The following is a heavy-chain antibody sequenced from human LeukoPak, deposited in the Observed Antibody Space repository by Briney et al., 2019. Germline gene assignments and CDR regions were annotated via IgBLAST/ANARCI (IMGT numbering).Heavy chain of an antibody. CDR3: ARDSQRQQHLVPNDYYFGMNV. D-gene: IGHD6-13*01. Sequence: GGSLRLSCAASGFTFSDYYMSWIRQAPGKGLEWVAYISSSGNTLYYADSVKGRFTISRDNAKNSLYLQMNILRSEDAAVYYCARDSQRQQHLVPNDYYFGMNVWGQGTTVTVSS. V-gene: IGHV3-11*01. CDR1: GFTFSDYY. CDR2: ISSSGNTL. J-gene: IGHJ6*02.